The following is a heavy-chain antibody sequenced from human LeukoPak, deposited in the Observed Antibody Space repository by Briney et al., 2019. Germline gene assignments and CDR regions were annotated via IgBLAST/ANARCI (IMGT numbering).Heavy chain of an antibody. D-gene: IGHD6-13*01. V-gene: IGHV3-7*03. CDR2: IKQDGSEK. Sequence: GGSLRLSCAASGFTFSSYWMSWVRQAPGKGLEWVANIKQDGSEKYYVDSVKGRFTISRDNAKNSLYLQMNSLRAEDTALYYCAKDSSSWYVGHAPDYWGQGTLVTVSS. CDR3: AKDSSSWYVGHAPDY. J-gene: IGHJ4*02. CDR1: GFTFSSYW.